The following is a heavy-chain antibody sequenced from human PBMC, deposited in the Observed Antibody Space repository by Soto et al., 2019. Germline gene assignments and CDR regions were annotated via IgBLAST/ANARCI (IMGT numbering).Heavy chain of an antibody. CDR3: ARETPYSSSIYFDY. D-gene: IGHD6-6*01. CDR2: INPNSGGT. J-gene: IGHJ4*02. Sequence: GASVKVSCTASGYTFTGYYMHWVRQAPGQGLEWMGWINPNSGGTNYAQKFQGWVTMTRDTSISTAYMELSRLRSDDTAVYYCARETPYSSSIYFDYWGQGTLVTVSS. V-gene: IGHV1-2*04. CDR1: GYTFTGYY.